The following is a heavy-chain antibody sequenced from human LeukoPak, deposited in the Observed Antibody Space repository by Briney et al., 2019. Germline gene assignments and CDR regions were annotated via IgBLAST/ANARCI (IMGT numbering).Heavy chain of an antibody. Sequence: ASVKDSRKASRYTFPDYYMHWVRPPPGQGLEWMGWINPNSGDTNYAQNFQGRVTMTRDTSINTAYMEVSSLRSDDTAVYYCARIKWASANDWGQGTLVTVSS. V-gene: IGHV1-2*02. D-gene: IGHD5-12*01. J-gene: IGHJ4*02. CDR3: ARIKWASAND. CDR2: INPNSGDT. CDR1: RYTFPDYY.